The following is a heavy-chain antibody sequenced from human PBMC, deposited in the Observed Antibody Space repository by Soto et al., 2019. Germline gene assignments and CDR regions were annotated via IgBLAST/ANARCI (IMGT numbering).Heavy chain of an antibody. V-gene: IGHV3-21*01. D-gene: IGHD2-15*01. J-gene: IGHJ6*02. CDR1: GFTFSSYS. CDR3: ARDVESRFYYYYYGMDV. CDR2: ISSSSSYI. Sequence: RGSLRLSCAASGFTFSSYSMNWVRQAPGKGLEWVSSISSSSSYIYYADSVKGRFTISRDNAKNSLYLQMNSLRAEDTAVYYCARDVESRFYYYYYGMDVWGQGTTVTVSS.